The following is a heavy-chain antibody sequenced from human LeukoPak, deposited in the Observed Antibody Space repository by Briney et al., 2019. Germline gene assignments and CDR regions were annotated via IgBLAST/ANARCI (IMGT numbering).Heavy chain of an antibody. Sequence: SETLSLTCTVSGGSISSSSYYWGWIRQPPGKGLEWIGSIFYSGSTYYNPSLKSRVTISVDTSKNQFSLKLSSVTAADTAVYYCARPVRGPWGQGTLVTVSS. V-gene: IGHV4-39*07. J-gene: IGHJ5*02. CDR1: GGSISSSSYY. CDR3: ARPVRGP. CDR2: IFYSGST.